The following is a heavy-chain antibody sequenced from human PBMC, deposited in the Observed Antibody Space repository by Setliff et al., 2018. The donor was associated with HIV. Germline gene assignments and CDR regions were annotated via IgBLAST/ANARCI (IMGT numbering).Heavy chain of an antibody. CDR1: GYSISSSNW. D-gene: IGHD3-10*01. CDR2: IYHTGIT. CDR3: ARLSGGMVPNY. Sequence: PSETLSLTCTVPGYSISSSNWWSWVRQPPGKGLEWIGSIYHTGITDDNPSLKSRVTISVDTSKNQISLRLGSVTAADTAVYYCARLSGGMVPNYWGQGTLVTVSS. J-gene: IGHJ4*02. V-gene: IGHV4-38-2*02.